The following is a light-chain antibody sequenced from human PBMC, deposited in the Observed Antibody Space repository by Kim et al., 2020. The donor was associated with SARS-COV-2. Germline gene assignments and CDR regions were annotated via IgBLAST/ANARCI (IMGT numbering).Light chain of an antibody. CDR1: SSNIGAGYD. V-gene: IGLV1-40*01. CDR3: QSYDNSLSGYV. Sequence: QTVTISCTGSSSNIGAGYDVHWYQLLPRTAPKLLIYVNNDRPSGVPDRFSGSRSGTSASLAITGLQAEDEAEYYCQSYDNSLSGYVFGTGTKVTVL. J-gene: IGLJ1*01. CDR2: VNN.